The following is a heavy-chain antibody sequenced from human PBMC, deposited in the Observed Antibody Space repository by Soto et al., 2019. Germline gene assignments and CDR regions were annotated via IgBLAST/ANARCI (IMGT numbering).Heavy chain of an antibody. D-gene: IGHD3-10*01. CDR1: GFTFSSYS. V-gene: IGHV3-21*01. CDR3: ARAGIIWFGELLDY. Sequence: EVQLVESGGGLVKPGGSLRLSCAASGFTFSSYSMNWVRQAPGKGLEWVSSISSSSSYIYYADSVKGRFTISRDNAKNSLYLQMKSLRAEDTAVYYCARAGIIWFGELLDYWGQGTLVTVSS. CDR2: ISSSSSYI. J-gene: IGHJ4*02.